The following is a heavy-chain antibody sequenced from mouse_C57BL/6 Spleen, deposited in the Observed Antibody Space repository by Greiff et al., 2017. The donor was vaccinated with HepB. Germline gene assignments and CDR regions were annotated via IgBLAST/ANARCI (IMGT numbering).Heavy chain of an antibody. D-gene: IGHD1-1*01. CDR3: AIITTVEYYFDY. V-gene: IGHV1-82*01. CDR2: IYPEDGDT. Sequence: VKLMESGPELVKPGASVKISCKASGYAFSSSWMNWVKQRPGKGLEWIGRIYPEDGDTNYNGKFKGKATLTADKSSSTAYMQLSSLTSEDSAVYFCAIITTVEYYFDYWGQGTTLTVSS. CDR1: GYAFSSSW. J-gene: IGHJ2*01.